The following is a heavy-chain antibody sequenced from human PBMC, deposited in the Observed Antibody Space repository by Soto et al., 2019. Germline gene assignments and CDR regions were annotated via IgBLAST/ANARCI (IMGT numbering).Heavy chain of an antibody. CDR3: AKGGYPFAYE. D-gene: IGHD5-18*01. CDR2: ICGSCGAT. V-gene: IGHV3-23*01. CDR1: WCTCSIYA. Sequence: GGSLRLPCAASWCTCSIYAMSWVRQAPGKGLEWVSGICGSCGATYYADSVKGRFTISRDNSKNTLDLQMTSLRADDTAVYYCAKGGYPFAYEWGQGALVTVSS. J-gene: IGHJ4*02.